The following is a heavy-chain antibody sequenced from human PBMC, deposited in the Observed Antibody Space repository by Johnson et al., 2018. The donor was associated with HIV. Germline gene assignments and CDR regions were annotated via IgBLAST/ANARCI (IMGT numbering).Heavy chain of an antibody. V-gene: IGHV3-66*01. J-gene: IGHJ3*02. CDR2: IYTDGSNK. D-gene: IGHD2-15*01. Sequence: VQLVESGGGLVQPGGSLRRSCAASGFTVSSNYMNWVRQAPGKGLEWVSLIYTDGSNKYYADSVKGRFTISRDNSKNTLYLQMNSLRAEDTAVYYCARKVVVVAAAAGDAFDIWGQGTMVAVSS. CDR3: ARKVVVVAAAAGDAFDI. CDR1: GFTVSSNY.